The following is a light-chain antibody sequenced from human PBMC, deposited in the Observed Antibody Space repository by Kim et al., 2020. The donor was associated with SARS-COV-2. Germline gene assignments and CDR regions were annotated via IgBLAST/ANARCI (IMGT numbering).Light chain of an antibody. CDR1: QSVSSN. J-gene: IGKJ1*01. Sequence: SPGERAILSGRASQSVSSNFAWYQQKPGQAPRLIIYVASTRASGGPARFSGSGSGTEFTLTISSLQSEDFAVYYCQQYDTWPPWTFGQGTKVDIK. CDR3: QQYDTWPPWT. V-gene: IGKV3-15*01. CDR2: VAS.